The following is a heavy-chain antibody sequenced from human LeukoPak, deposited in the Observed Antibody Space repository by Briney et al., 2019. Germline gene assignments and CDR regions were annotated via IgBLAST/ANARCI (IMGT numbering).Heavy chain of an antibody. V-gene: IGHV3-11*05. CDR2: INTGGSYT. Sequence: GGSLRLSCAASGFTFSDYYMSWIRQAPGKGLEWVSYINTGGSYTNYADSVKGRFTISRDNARSSLYLQMGSLRAEDTAIYYCARGHYGLDVWAQGTTVTVSS. CDR3: ARGHYGLDV. CDR1: GFTFSDYY. J-gene: IGHJ6*01.